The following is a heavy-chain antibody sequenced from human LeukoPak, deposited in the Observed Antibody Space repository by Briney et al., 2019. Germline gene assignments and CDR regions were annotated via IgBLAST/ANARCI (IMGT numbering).Heavy chain of an antibody. CDR1: GFTFSSYA. J-gene: IGHJ4*02. CDR2: IKQDGSEK. D-gene: IGHD3-22*01. Sequence: AGGSLRLSCAASGFTFSSYAMHWVRQAPGKGLEWVANIKQDGSEKYYVDSVKGRFTISRDNAKNSLYLQMNSLRAEDTAVYYCARHWGRGYYYFDYWGQGTLVTVSS. CDR3: ARHWGRGYYYFDY. V-gene: IGHV3-7*01.